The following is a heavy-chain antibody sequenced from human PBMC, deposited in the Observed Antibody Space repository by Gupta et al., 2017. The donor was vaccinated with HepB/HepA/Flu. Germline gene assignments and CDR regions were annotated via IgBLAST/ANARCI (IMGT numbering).Heavy chain of an antibody. Sequence: VRLLESGGGLLQPGGSLGLPCAASGSPFGSFDMNWVRQAPGKGLEWVSGINRDAGKTHYADGVKGRFTISRDNSRNTLSLQMTSLRVEDTAVYYCAKARASGRMFYFDSWGQGTLVTVS. D-gene: IGHD6-19*01. CDR1: GSPFGSFD. CDR3: AKARASGRMFYFDS. V-gene: IGHV3-23*01. J-gene: IGHJ4*02. CDR2: INRDAGKT.